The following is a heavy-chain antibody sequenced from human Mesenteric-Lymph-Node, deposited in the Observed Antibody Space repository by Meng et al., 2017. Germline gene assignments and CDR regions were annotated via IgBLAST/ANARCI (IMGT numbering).Heavy chain of an antibody. Sequence: SVKVSCKASGGTFSSYAISWVRQAPGQGLEWMGGIIPIFGTANYAQKFQGRVTMTRDTSISTAYMELSRLRSDDTAVYYCARDRGYYDILTGYLPNAFDIWGQGTMVTVSS. CDR1: GGTFSSYA. CDR3: ARDRGYYDILTGYLPNAFDI. D-gene: IGHD3-9*01. J-gene: IGHJ3*02. CDR2: IIPIFGTA. V-gene: IGHV1-69*05.